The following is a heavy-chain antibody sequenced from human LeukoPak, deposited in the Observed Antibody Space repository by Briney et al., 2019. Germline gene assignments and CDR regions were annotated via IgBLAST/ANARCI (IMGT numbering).Heavy chain of an antibody. J-gene: IGHJ4*02. V-gene: IGHV4-59*01. D-gene: IGHD1-26*01. Sequence: GLEWIGYIYYSGSTNYNPSLKSRVTISVDTSKNQFSLKLSSVTAADTAVYYCARDYRGIDYWGQGTLVTVSS. CDR3: ARDYRGIDY. CDR2: IYYSGST.